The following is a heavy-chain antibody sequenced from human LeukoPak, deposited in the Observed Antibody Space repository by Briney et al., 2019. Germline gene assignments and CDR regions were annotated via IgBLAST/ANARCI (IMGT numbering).Heavy chain of an antibody. J-gene: IGHJ4*02. CDR3: ARASPHLGDYYDSSGYSGFDY. V-gene: IGHV1-8*01. CDR1: GYTFTSYD. D-gene: IGHD3-22*01. Sequence: ASVKVSCKASGYTFTSYDINWVRQATGQGLEWMGWMNPNSGNTGYAQKFQGRVTMTRNTSISTAYMELSSLRSEDTAVYYCARASPHLGDYYDSSGYSGFDYWGQGTLVTVSS. CDR2: MNPNSGNT.